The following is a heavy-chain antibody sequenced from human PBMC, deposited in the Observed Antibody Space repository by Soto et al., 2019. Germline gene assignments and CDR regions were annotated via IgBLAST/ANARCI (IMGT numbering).Heavy chain of an antibody. CDR1: GFTFSSYA. CDR3: AKDMEMTGSCTNGLCWTLDY. J-gene: IGHJ4*02. Sequence: PXESLRLSCAASGFTFSSYAMSWVRQAPGKGLEWVSVISGSGVSTYCADSVKGRFTISRDKSKNTLYLQMNSLRAEDTAVYFCAKDMEMTGSCTNGLCWTLDYWGPGTLVTVS. CDR2: ISGSGVST. V-gene: IGHV3-23*01. D-gene: IGHD2-8*01.